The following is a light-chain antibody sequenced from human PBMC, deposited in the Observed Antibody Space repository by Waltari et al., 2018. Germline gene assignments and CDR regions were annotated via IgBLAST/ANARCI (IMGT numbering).Light chain of an antibody. CDR2: STN. V-gene: IGLV1-44*01. Sequence: QSVLTQPPSASGTPRQGVTISCSGSSSNIGSNAVTWYQQLPGTAPKLLVNSTNQRPSGVPDRFSGSKSGTSASLAISGLQSEDEADYYCASWDDSLNGVVFGGGTKLTVL. CDR1: SSNIGSNA. J-gene: IGLJ2*01. CDR3: ASWDDSLNGVV.